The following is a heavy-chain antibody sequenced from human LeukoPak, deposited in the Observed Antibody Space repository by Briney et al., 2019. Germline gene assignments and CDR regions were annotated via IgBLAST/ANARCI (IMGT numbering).Heavy chain of an antibody. J-gene: IGHJ4*02. CDR1: GYTFTGYH. CDR3: ARDQGSLTGSSYSGY. V-gene: IGHV1-2*06. CDR2: INPYSGDT. Sequence: ASVKVSCKASGYTFTGYHIHWVRQAPGQGLEWMGRINPYSGDTNFAQKFQGRVTMTRDTSITTAYMDLSSLTPDDTAVYFCARDQGSLTGSSYSGYWGQGTQVTVSS. D-gene: IGHD1-1*01.